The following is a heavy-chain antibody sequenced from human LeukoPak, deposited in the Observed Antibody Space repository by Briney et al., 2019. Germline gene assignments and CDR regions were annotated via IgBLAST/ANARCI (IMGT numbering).Heavy chain of an antibody. CDR1: GGSISSSSYY. CDR2: IYYSGST. D-gene: IGHD3-10*01. Sequence: SETLSLTCTVSGGSISSSSYYWGWIRQPPGKGLEWIGSIYYSGSTYYNPSLKSRVTISVDTSKNQFSLKLSSVTAADTAVYYCARGPYYYGSGRRFDYWGQGTLVTVSS. J-gene: IGHJ4*02. V-gene: IGHV4-39*01. CDR3: ARGPYYYGSGRRFDY.